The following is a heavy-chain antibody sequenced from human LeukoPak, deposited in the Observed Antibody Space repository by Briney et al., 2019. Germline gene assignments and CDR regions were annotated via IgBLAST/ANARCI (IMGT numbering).Heavy chain of an antibody. J-gene: IGHJ4*02. Sequence: GGSLRLSCAASGFTFSTSVMSWVRQVPGKGLEWVSTLNRDGTRTYYSLSSSGRFIVSRDNSMNTLYLQMNGLRADDTAVYYCARDRGGYSTDFDFWGQGTLVTVSS. V-gene: IGHV3-23*01. CDR3: ARDRGGYSTDFDF. D-gene: IGHD6-13*01. CDR1: GFTFSTSV. CDR2: LNRDGTRT.